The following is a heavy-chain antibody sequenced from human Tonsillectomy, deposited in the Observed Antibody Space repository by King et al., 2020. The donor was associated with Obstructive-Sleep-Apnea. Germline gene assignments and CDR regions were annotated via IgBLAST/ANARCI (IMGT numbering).Heavy chain of an antibody. CDR3: AREGGPRGSSSYYGDY. J-gene: IGHJ4*02. D-gene: IGHD3-22*01. CDR1: GGSISSSSYY. Sequence: QLQESGPGLVKPSETLSLTCTVSGGSISSSSYYWGWIRQPPGKGLEWIGSIYYSGSTYYNPSLKSRVTISVDTSKNQFSLKLSSVTAAETAMYYCAREGGPRGSSSYYGDYWGQGTLVTVSS. V-gene: IGHV4-39*07. CDR2: IYYSGST.